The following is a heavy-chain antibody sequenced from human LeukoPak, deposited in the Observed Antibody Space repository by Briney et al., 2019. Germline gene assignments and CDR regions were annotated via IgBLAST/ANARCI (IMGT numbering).Heavy chain of an antibody. CDR2: INYNGDST. J-gene: IGHJ4*02. CDR1: GFSFNTYA. V-gene: IGHV3-64*01. Sequence: AGGSLRLSCAASGFSFNTYAKHWVRQAPGKGLEYVSAINYNGDSTYYANSVKGRFIISRDNSKKTLFLQMGSLRAEDTAVYYCARDSGGDTYNDYFDSWGQGTLVTVSS. D-gene: IGHD5-24*01. CDR3: ARDSGGDTYNDYFDS.